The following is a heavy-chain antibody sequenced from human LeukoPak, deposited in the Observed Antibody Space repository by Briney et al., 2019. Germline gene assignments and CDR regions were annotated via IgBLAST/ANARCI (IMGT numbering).Heavy chain of an antibody. Sequence: SETLSLTCTVSGGSISSYYWSWIRQPPGKGLEWIGYIYYSGSTNYNPSLKSRVTISVDTSKNQFSLRLSSVTAADTAVYYCARDLRFGGMATIDYWGQGTLVTVSS. J-gene: IGHJ4*02. CDR1: GGSISSYY. D-gene: IGHD5-24*01. V-gene: IGHV4-59*01. CDR3: ARDLRFGGMATIDY. CDR2: IYYSGST.